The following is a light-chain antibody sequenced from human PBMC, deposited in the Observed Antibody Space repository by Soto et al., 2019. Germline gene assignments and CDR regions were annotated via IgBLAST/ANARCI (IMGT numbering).Light chain of an antibody. CDR2: QAS. Sequence: DIQMTQPPSTLAASIGDRVTITCRASQSISVWLAWYQQKPGKVPELLISQASTLEGGVPSRFSGSGSGTEFTLSISSLQPDDIATYYCQQYNSFPLSLGEGTKVDIK. V-gene: IGKV1-5*03. J-gene: IGKJ1*01. CDR1: QSISVW. CDR3: QQYNSFPLS.